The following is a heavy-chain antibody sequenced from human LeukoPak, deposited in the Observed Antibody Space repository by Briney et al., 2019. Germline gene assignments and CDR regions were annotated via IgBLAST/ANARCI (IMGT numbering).Heavy chain of an antibody. CDR1: GLTFSNYW. CDR2: INQDGSEK. V-gene: IGHV3-7*01. CDR3: ARVGYSDFWSGYYWDY. J-gene: IGHJ4*02. D-gene: IGHD3-3*01. Sequence: GGSLRLSCAASGLTFSNYWMTWVRQAPGTGLEWVANINQDGSEKYYVDSVKGRFIISRDNARNSLYLQMNSLRAEDTAVYYCARVGYSDFWSGYYWDYWGQGTLATVSS.